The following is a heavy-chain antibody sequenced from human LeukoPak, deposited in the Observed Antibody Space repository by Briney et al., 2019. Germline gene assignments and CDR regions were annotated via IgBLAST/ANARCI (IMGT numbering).Heavy chain of an antibody. CDR2: IKEDGSEK. J-gene: IGHJ4*02. Sequence: PGGSLRLSCAPSGFTFSHYWMSWVRQAPGKGLEWVANIKEDGSEKYYVDSVKGRFTISRDNAKNSLSLHVNSLRAEDTAVYYCARSRSGYYEDYWGQGTLVTVSS. CDR3: ARSRSGYYEDY. CDR1: GFTFSHYW. D-gene: IGHD3-22*01. V-gene: IGHV3-7*01.